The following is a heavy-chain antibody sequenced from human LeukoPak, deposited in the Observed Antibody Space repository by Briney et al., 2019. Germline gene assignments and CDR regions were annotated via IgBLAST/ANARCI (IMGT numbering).Heavy chain of an antibody. CDR2: ISAYNGNT. D-gene: IGHD3-10*01. J-gene: IGHJ4*02. CDR3: AREGRHKWFATTSGYFDY. CDR1: GYTFTSYG. Sequence: ASVKVSCKASGYTFTSYGISWVRQAPGQGLEWMGWISAYNGNTNYAQKLQGRVTMTTDTSTSTAYMELRSLGSDDTAVYYCAREGRHKWFATTSGYFDYWGQGTLVTVSS. V-gene: IGHV1-18*01.